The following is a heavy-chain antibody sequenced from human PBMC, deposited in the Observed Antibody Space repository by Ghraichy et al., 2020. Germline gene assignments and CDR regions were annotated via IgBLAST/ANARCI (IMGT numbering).Heavy chain of an antibody. J-gene: IGHJ5*02. D-gene: IGHD6-19*01. CDR2: INHSGST. CDR3: ARVWYSSGWSRFDP. Sequence: GSLRLSCAVYGGSFSGYYWSWIRQPPGKGLEWIGEINHSGSTNYNPSLKSRVTISVDTSKNQFSLKLSSVTAADTAVYYCARVWYSSGWSRFDPWGQGTLVTVSS. V-gene: IGHV4-34*01. CDR1: GGSFSGYY.